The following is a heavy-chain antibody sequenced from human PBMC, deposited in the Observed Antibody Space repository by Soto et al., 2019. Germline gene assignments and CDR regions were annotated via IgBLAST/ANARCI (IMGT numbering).Heavy chain of an antibody. CDR2: INPSGGST. V-gene: IGHV1-46*01. CDR1: GYTFTSYY. Sequence: QVQLVQSGAEVKKPGASVKVSCKASGYTFTSYYMHWVRQAPGQGLEWMGIINPSGGSTSYAQKFQGRVTMTRDTSTSTVYMELSSLRSEDTAVYYCARVTLGCGGDCYSVADAFDIWGQGTMVTVSS. CDR3: ARVTLGCGGDCYSVADAFDI. D-gene: IGHD2-21*02. J-gene: IGHJ3*02.